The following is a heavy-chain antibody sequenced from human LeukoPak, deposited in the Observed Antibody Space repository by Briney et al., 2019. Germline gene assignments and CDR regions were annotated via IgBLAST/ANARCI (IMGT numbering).Heavy chain of an antibody. Sequence: PSETLSITCTVTGGSISSYYWSWIRQPPGNGLEWIGYIYYSGSTNYNPSLKSRVTISVDTSKNQFSLKLSSVTAADTAVYYCATVYFDNSGYNRYDYWGQGTLVTVSS. J-gene: IGHJ4*02. CDR2: IYYSGST. V-gene: IGHV4-59*12. D-gene: IGHD3-22*01. CDR3: ATVYFDNSGYNRYDY. CDR1: GGSISSYY.